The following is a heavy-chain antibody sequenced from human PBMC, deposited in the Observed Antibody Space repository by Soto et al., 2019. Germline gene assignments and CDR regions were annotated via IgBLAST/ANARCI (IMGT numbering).Heavy chain of an antibody. CDR1: GGTFSSYA. D-gene: IGHD2-2*01. J-gene: IGHJ6*02. CDR3: ARDRSSEYCSSNRCYSLGYYYYGMDG. Sequence: SVKVSCKASGGTFSSYAISWVRQAPGQGLEWMGGIIPIFGTANYAQKFQGRVTITADKSTSTAYMELSSLRSEDTAVYYCARDRSSEYCSSNRCYSLGYYYYGMDGWGQGKKGTVSS. CDR2: IIPIFGTA. V-gene: IGHV1-69*06.